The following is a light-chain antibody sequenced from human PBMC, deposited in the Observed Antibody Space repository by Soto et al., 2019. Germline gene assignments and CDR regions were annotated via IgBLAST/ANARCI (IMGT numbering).Light chain of an antibody. Sequence: DIQMTQSPSTLSASVGDRVTITCRASQSITGWLAWYQQKPGKVPELLIYQASNLESGVPSSFSGSGSGTEFTLTVSSLQPDDSATYYCQQYSNQWTFGPGTKVEIK. V-gene: IGKV1-5*03. J-gene: IGKJ1*01. CDR1: QSITGW. CDR3: QQYSNQWT. CDR2: QAS.